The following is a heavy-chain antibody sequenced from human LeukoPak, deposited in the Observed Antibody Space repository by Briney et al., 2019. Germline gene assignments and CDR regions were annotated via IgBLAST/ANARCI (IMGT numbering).Heavy chain of an antibody. D-gene: IGHD5-18*01. Sequence: GESLKISCKGSGYSFTNYWIAWVRQMPGKGLEWMGMIHPGDSDTRYSPSFQGQVTISVDQSVSTAYLQWSSLKASDTAIYYCARKNSYGYCDYWGQGTLVTVSS. CDR1: GYSFTNYW. J-gene: IGHJ4*02. CDR2: IHPGDSDT. CDR3: ARKNSYGYCDY. V-gene: IGHV5-51*01.